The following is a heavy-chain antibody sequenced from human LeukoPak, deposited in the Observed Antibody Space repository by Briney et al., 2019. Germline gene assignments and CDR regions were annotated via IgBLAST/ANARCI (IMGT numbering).Heavy chain of an antibody. CDR3: ARALSEDGVVVPAAIRVSPTRDYYYYMDV. Sequence: PSETLSLTCALYGGSFSGYYWSWIRHPPGKGLEWIGEINHSGSTNYNTSLKSRVTISVDPSKNQFSLKMSSVTAADTAVYYCARALSEDGVVVPAAIRVSPTRDYYYYMDVWGKGTTVTVSS. J-gene: IGHJ6*03. CDR1: GGSFSGYY. CDR2: INHSGST. V-gene: IGHV4-34*01. D-gene: IGHD2-2*01.